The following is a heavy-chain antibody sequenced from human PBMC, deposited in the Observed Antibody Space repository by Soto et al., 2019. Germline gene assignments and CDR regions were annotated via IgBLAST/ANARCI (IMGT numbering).Heavy chain of an antibody. J-gene: IGHJ6*02. D-gene: IGHD6-6*01. CDR1: GGTFSSYT. CDR2: IIPILGIA. CDR3: ARSRVTAAREYFYYAMDA. Sequence: SVKVSCKASGGTFSSYTISWVRQAPGQGLEWMGRIIPILGIANYAQKFQGRVTITADKSTSTAYMELSSLRSEDTAVYYCARSRVTAAREYFYYAMDAWGQGTTVTVSS. V-gene: IGHV1-69*02.